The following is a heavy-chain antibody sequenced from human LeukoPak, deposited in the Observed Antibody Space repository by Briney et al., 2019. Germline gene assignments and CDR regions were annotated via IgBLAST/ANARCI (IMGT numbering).Heavy chain of an antibody. J-gene: IGHJ4*02. Sequence: GGSLRLSCAASGFTFSHYGMHWVRQAPGKGLEWVSYIQYDGGNKYHADSVKGRFTISRDNAKNSLYLQMNSLRAEDTAVYYCARDLGVVPAAKPRPFDYWGQGTLVTVSS. CDR2: IQYDGGNK. V-gene: IGHV3-30*02. CDR1: GFTFSHYG. CDR3: ARDLGVVPAAKPRPFDY. D-gene: IGHD2-2*01.